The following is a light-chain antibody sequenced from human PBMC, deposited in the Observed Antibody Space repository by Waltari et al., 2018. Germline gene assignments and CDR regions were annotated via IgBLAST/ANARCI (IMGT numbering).Light chain of an antibody. CDR3: HQYGSSTRT. CDR1: QSLSSNY. J-gene: IGKJ1*01. CDR2: GAS. V-gene: IGKV3-20*01. Sequence: EIVLTQSPGTLSLSPGARATLSCRASQSLSSNYLAWYQQKPGQAPRLLIYGASNRVTGIPDRFSGSGSGTDFTLTISRLEPEDFAVYYCHQYGSSTRTFGQGTKVEIK.